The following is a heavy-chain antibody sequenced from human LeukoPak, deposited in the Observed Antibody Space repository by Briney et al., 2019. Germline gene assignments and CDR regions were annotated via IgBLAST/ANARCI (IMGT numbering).Heavy chain of an antibody. V-gene: IGHV3-74*01. CDR1: GFTFSRYW. Sequence: GGSLRLSCAASGFTFSRYWMHWVRQVPGKGLVWVSRISSDGSNIIYADSVKGRFTISRDNAKSTLYLEMNSLRAEDTAVYCCSRDQTTAGPSTVDCWGQGTLVTVSP. D-gene: IGHD4-11*01. CDR2: ISSDGSNI. CDR3: SRDQTTAGPSTVDC. J-gene: IGHJ4*02.